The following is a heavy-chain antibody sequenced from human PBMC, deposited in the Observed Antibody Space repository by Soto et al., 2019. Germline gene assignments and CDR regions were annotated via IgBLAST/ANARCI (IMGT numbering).Heavy chain of an antibody. J-gene: IGHJ4*02. CDR2: IYPGDSDT. CDR3: ARRRRGIAVAGTEFDY. V-gene: IGHV5-51*01. CDR1: GYSFTSYW. D-gene: IGHD6-19*01. Sequence: GESLKISCKGSGYSFTSYWIGWVRQMPGKGLEWMGIIYPGDSDTRYSPSFQGQVTISADKSISTAYLQWSSLKASDTAMYYCARRRRGIAVAGTEFDYWGQGTLVTVSS.